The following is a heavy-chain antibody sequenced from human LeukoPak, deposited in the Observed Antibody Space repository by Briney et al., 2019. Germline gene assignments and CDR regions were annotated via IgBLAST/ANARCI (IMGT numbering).Heavy chain of an antibody. V-gene: IGHV1-69*13. CDR2: ITPIFGTA. CDR1: GGTFSSYA. J-gene: IGHJ4*02. CDR3: ARDGGYSYGHSSLYFDY. D-gene: IGHD5-18*01. Sequence: SVKVSCKASGGTFSSYAISWVRQAPGQGLEWMGGITPIFGTANYAQKFQGRVTITADESTSTAYMELSSLRSEDTAVYYCARDGGYSYGHSSLYFDYWGQGTLVTVSS.